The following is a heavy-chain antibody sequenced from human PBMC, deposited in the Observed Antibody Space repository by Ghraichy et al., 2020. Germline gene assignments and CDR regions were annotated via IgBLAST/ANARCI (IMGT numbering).Heavy chain of an antibody. Sequence: SETLSLTCAVYGGSFSGYYWSWIRQPPGKGLEWIGEINHSGSTNYNPSLKSRVTISVDTSKNQFSLKLSSVTAADTAVYYCARGDQYYDILTGYSPEFDYWGQGTLVTVSS. V-gene: IGHV4-34*01. D-gene: IGHD3-9*01. CDR2: INHSGST. J-gene: IGHJ4*02. CDR3: ARGDQYYDILTGYSPEFDY. CDR1: GGSFSGYY.